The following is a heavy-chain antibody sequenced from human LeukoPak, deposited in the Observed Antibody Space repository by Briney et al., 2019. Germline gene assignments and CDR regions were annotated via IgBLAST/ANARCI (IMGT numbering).Heavy chain of an antibody. CDR1: GGSISSSNW. Sequence: SETLSLTCAVSGGSISSSNWWSWVRQPPGKGLEWTGEIYHSGSTNYNPSLKSRVTISVDKSKNQFSLKLSSVTAADTAVYYCACEGYSSLPIFWGQGTMVTVSS. V-gene: IGHV4-4*02. J-gene: IGHJ3*01. CDR2: IYHSGST. CDR3: ACEGYSSLPIF. D-gene: IGHD5-18*01.